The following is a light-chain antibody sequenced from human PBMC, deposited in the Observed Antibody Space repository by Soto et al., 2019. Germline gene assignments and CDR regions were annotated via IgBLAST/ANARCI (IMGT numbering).Light chain of an antibody. CDR3: SSYAGINNFGV. CDR1: SSDVGGYNY. CDR2: EVS. Sequence: ALTQPPSASGYPGQSVTISCTGTSSDVGGYNYVSWYQQHPGKAPKLMIYEVSKRPSGVPDRFSGSKSGNTASLTVSGLQAEDEADYYCSSYAGINNFGVFGTGTKVTVL. V-gene: IGLV2-8*01. J-gene: IGLJ1*01.